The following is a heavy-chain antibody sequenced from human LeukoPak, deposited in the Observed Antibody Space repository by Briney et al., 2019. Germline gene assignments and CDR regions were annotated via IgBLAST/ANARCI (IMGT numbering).Heavy chain of an antibody. Sequence: GGSLRLSCAVSGFIFYDYGMHWVRHAPGKGLEWVAGISWNSATTGYADSVKGRFTISRDTAKTSLYLQINSLRPEDTALYYCVKDISGWSYFDYWGQGTLVTVSP. CDR1: GFIFYDYG. CDR2: ISWNSATT. CDR3: VKDISGWSYFDY. V-gene: IGHV3-9*01. D-gene: IGHD6-19*01. J-gene: IGHJ4*02.